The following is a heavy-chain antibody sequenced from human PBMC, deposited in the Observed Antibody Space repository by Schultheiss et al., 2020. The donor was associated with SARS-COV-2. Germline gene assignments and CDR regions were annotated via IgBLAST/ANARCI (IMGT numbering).Heavy chain of an antibody. CDR1: GGSISSYY. CDR3: ARGAAMDY. Sequence: SETLSLTCTVSGGSISSYYWSWIRQPPGKGLEWIGDISYSGSTNYNPSRKSRVTISVDTSKNEFSLKLSSVTAADTAVYYCARGAAMDYWGQGTLVTVSS. J-gene: IGHJ4*02. CDR2: ISYSGST. D-gene: IGHD5-18*01. V-gene: IGHV4-59*01.